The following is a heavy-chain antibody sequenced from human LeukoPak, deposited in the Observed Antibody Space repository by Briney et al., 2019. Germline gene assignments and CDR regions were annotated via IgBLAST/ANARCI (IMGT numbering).Heavy chain of an antibody. V-gene: IGHV1-2*02. CDR2: INPNSGGT. CDR3: ARDSITMFPVRGY. J-gene: IGHJ4*02. D-gene: IGHD3-10*02. Sequence: GASVKVSCKVSGNSLSNLAMHWVRQAPGQGLEWMGWINPNSGGTNYAQKFQGRVTMTRDTSISTAYMELSRLRSDDTAVYYCARDSITMFPVRGYWGQGTLVTVSS. CDR1: GNSLSNLA.